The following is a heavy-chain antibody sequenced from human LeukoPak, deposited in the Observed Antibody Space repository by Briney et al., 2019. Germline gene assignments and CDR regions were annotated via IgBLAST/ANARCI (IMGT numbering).Heavy chain of an antibody. J-gene: IGHJ4*02. CDR3: AHGAMYQLDY. CDR2: ISSLSNYI. CDR1: RFTFTNYS. V-gene: IGHV3-21*04. Sequence: GGSLRLSCAASRFTFTNYSMNWVRQAPGKGLEWVSSISSLSNYIYYADSVKGRFTISRDNAKNSLYLQMNSLRAEDTAVYYCAHGAMYQLDYWGQGTLVTVSS. D-gene: IGHD2-2*01.